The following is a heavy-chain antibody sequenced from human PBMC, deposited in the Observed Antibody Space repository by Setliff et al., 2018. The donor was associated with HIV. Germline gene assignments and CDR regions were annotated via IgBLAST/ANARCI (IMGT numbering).Heavy chain of an antibody. CDR3: ARTRIEGGQLVDY. CDR1: GYTFNSYG. D-gene: IGHD6-13*01. Sequence: ASVKVSCNASGYTFNSYGISWVRQAPGQGLEWMGWISAYNGNTNYAQKLQGRVTMTTDTSTSTAYMGLRSLRSDDTAVYYCARTRIEGGQLVDYWGQGTLVTVSS. CDR2: ISAYNGNT. V-gene: IGHV1-18*01. J-gene: IGHJ4*02.